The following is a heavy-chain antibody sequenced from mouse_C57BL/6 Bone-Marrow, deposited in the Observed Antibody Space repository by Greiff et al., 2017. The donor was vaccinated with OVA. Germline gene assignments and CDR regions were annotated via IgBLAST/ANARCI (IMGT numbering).Heavy chain of an antibody. J-gene: IGHJ2*01. V-gene: IGHV5-6*01. CDR2: ISSGGSYT. Sequence: EVQLQQSGGDLVKPGGSLKLSCAASGFTFSSYGMSWVRQTPDKRLEWVATISSGGSYTYYPDSVKGRFTISRDNAKNTLYLQMSSLKSEDTAMYYCARQSYDPDYWGQGTTLTVSS. D-gene: IGHD2-12*01. CDR1: GFTFSSYG. CDR3: ARQSYDPDY.